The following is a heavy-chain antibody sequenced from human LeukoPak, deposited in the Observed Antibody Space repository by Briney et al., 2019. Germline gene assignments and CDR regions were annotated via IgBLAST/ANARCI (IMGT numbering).Heavy chain of an antibody. CDR3: ARGATYDDPLMGDAFDI. Sequence: ASVKVSFKTFQYTFTSYYMHWARQAPGQGLEWMGIINPRDGSTTYTQKFQDRVTMTRETSTSTVYMELSSLKSDDTAVYYCARGATYDDPLMGDAFDIWGQGTMVTVSS. CDR1: QYTFTSYY. CDR2: INPRDGST. V-gene: IGHV1-46*01. D-gene: IGHD3-9*01. J-gene: IGHJ3*02.